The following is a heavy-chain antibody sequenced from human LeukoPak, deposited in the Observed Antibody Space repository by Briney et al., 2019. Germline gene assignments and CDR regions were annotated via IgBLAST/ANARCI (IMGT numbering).Heavy chain of an antibody. CDR1: GFTFSSYW. CDR2: INHNGNVN. V-gene: IGHV3-7*03. D-gene: IGHD2-2*02. Sequence: GGSLRLSCAASGFTFSSYWMNWARQAPGKGLEWVASINHNGNVNYYVDSVKGRFTISRDNAKNSLYLQMSNLRAEDTAVYYCAKDPVVPAAIRGVYFDYWGQGTLVTVSS. J-gene: IGHJ4*02. CDR3: AKDPVVPAAIRGVYFDY.